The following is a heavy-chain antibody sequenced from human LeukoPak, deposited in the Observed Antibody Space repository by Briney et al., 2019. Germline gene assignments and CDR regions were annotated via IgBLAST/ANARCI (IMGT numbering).Heavy chain of an antibody. CDR2: MNPNSGNT. D-gene: IGHD3-9*01. CDR1: GYTFTGHD. J-gene: IGHJ5*02. Sequence: ASVKVSCKASGYTFTGHDINWVRQAAGQGLEWMGWMNPNSGNTGYAERFHGRVTMTRNTSISTAYMELSSLTSEDTAVYYCTRDPSVDYDLLSHWFDPWGQGTLVTVSS. V-gene: IGHV1-8*01. CDR3: TRDPSVDYDLLSHWFDP.